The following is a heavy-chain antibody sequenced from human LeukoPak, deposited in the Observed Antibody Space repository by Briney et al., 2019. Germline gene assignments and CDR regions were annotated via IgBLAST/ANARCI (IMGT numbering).Heavy chain of an antibody. CDR2: ISGSGGST. CDR3: AKDRITMVRGVILYDY. Sequence: GGSLRLSCAASGFTFSSYGMHWVRQAPGKGLEWVSAISGSGGSTYYADSVKGRFTISRDNPKNTLYLQMNSLRAEDTAVYYCAKDRITMVRGVILYDYWGQGTLVTVSS. CDR1: GFTFSSYG. V-gene: IGHV3-23*01. D-gene: IGHD3-10*01. J-gene: IGHJ4*02.